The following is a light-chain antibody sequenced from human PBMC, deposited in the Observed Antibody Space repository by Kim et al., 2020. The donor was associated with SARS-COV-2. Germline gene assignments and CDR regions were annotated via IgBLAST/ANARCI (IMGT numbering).Light chain of an antibody. CDR1: QGVCSH. CDR2: GAC. J-gene: IGKJ1*01. Sequence: SQAERATLACRAGQGVCSHLAWYQQKPSQAPRLRTYGACTRATDIPARFSGSGSGTEFTLTISSLQSEDFAVYYCQQYNNWPPWTFGQGTKVDIK. V-gene: IGKV3-15*01. CDR3: QQYNNWPPWT.